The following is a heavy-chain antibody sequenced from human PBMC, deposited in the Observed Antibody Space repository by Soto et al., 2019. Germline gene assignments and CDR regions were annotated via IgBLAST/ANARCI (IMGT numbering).Heavy chain of an antibody. D-gene: IGHD6-13*01. CDR1: GDSITSNSYF. J-gene: IGHJ4*02. V-gene: IGHV4-39*02. Sequence: PSETLSLTCTVSGDSITSNSYFWAWIRQPPGKGLEWIGSIYYSGSTYYNPSLKSRATISVDTSKNQFSLKLTSVTAADTAVYYCAREYESSPTDWGQGTLVTVSS. CDR3: AREYESSPTD. CDR2: IYYSGST.